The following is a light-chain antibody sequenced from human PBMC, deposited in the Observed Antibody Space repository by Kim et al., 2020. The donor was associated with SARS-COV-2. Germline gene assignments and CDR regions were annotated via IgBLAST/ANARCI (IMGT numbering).Light chain of an antibody. CDR2: DAF. Sequence: PGESATLCCRASQRIGSSLAWYQHKPGKAPRLLIYDAFNRATGSPARFSGSGSWTDFTLTISSLEPEDFAVYYCKQRSNWYTFGQGTKLEI. V-gene: IGKV3-11*01. CDR1: QRIGSS. J-gene: IGKJ2*01. CDR3: KQRSNWYT.